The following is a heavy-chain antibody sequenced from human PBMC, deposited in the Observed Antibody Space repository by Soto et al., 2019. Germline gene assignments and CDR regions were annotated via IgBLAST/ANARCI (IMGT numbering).Heavy chain of an antibody. CDR2: IYPVDSDT. CDR3: ARPSGGDDDLDY. J-gene: IGHJ4*02. D-gene: IGHD2-21*02. CDR1: GYSFSSYL. V-gene: IGHV5-51*01. Sequence: PGESMKISCQGSGYSFSSYLLGWVRQVPGKGLEWMVNIYPVDSDTRYNPSFQGQVTISIDKSINTAYRQWSSLRASDTAMYYCARPSGGDDDLDYWGPGTLVTVSS.